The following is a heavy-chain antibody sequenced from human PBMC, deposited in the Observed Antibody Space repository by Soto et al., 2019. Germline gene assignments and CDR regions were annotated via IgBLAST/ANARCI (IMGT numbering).Heavy chain of an antibody. V-gene: IGHV3-30-3*01. CDR1: GFTFSSYA. D-gene: IGHD2-2*01. J-gene: IGHJ6*02. CDR3: ARVRDIVLVPAAMAHYYYGMDV. Sequence: QVQLVESGGGVVQPGRSLRLSCAASGFTFSSYAMHWVRQAPGKGLEWVAVISYDGSNKYYADSVKGRFTISRDNSKNTLYLKMNRLRAEDTAVYYCARVRDIVLVPAAMAHYYYGMDVWGQGTTVTVSS. CDR2: ISYDGSNK.